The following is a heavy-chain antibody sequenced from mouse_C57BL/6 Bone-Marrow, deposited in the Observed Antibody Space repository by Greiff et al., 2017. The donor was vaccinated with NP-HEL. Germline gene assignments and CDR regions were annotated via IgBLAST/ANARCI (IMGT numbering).Heavy chain of an antibody. J-gene: IGHJ4*01. CDR3: ARHEYPRRGIYYDYDVYAMDY. CDR2: FYPGSGSI. CDR1: GYTFTEYT. V-gene: IGHV1-62-2*01. Sequence: QVQLQQSGAELVKPGASVKLSCKASGYTFTEYTIHWVKQRSGQGLEWIGWFYPGSGSIKYNEKFKDKATLTADKSSSTVYMELSRLTSEDSAVYCCARHEYPRRGIYYDYDVYAMDYWGQGTSVTVSS. D-gene: IGHD2-4*01.